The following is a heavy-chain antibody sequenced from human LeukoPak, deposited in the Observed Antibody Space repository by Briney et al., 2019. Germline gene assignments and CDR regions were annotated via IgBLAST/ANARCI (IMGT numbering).Heavy chain of an antibody. CDR2: IYSGGST. V-gene: IGHV3-53*01. CDR1: GFTVSSSY. Sequence: GVSLRLSCAASGFTVSSSYMSWVRQAPGKGLEWVSVIYSGGSTYYADSVKGRFTISRDNSKNTLYLQMNSLRAEDTAVYYCARDSLAGTLFDYWGQGTLVTVSS. J-gene: IGHJ4*02. D-gene: IGHD6-13*01. CDR3: ARDSLAGTLFDY.